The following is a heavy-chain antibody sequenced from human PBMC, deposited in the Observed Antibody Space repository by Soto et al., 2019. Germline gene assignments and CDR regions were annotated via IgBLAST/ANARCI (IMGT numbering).Heavy chain of an antibody. CDR2: IIPIFGTA. V-gene: IGHV1-69*13. Sequence: SVKVSCKASGGTFSSYAISWVRQAPGQRLEWMGGIIPIFGTANYAQKFQGRVTITADESTSTAYMELSSLRSEDTAVYYCASSLYGSGSYYYYYYGMDVWGQGTTVTVSS. D-gene: IGHD3-10*01. CDR1: GGTFSSYA. CDR3: ASSLYGSGSYYYYYYGMDV. J-gene: IGHJ6*02.